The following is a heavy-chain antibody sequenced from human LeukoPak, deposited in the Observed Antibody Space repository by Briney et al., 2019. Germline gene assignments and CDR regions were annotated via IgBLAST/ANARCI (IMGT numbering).Heavy chain of an antibody. CDR3: ARDSYLDY. CDR1: GGSVSSSRYY. J-gene: IGHJ4*02. CDR2: IYYIGST. Sequence: SETLSLTCTVSGGSVSSSRYYWGWIRQPPGKGLEWIGSIYYIGSTSYNPSLESRVTISRDTSKNHFSLKLSSVTAADTAVYYCARDSYLDYWGQGTLVTVSS. V-gene: IGHV4-39*07.